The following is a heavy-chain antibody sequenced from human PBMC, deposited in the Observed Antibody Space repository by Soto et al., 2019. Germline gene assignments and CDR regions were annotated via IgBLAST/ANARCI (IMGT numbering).Heavy chain of an antibody. D-gene: IGHD3-10*01. V-gene: IGHV4-39*01. Sequence: ETLSLTCTVSGGSISSSSYYWGWIRQPPGKGLEWIGSIYYSGSTYYNPSLKSRVTISVDTSKNQFSLKLSSVTAADTAVYYCAREYSARGGFDVWGQGTTVTVSS. CDR2: IYYSGST. CDR1: GGSISSSSYY. CDR3: AREYSARGGFDV. J-gene: IGHJ6*02.